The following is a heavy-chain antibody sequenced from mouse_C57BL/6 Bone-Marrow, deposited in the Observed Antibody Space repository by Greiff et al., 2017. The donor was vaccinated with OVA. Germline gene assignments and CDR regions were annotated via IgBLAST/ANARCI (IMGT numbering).Heavy chain of an antibody. D-gene: IGHD1-1*01. V-gene: IGHV1-72*01. CDR3: ARNRGSSLEGYWYFDV. J-gene: IGHJ1*03. Sequence: QVQLKQPGAELVKPGASVKLSCKASGYTFTSYWMHWVKQRPGRGLEWIGRIDPNSGGTKYNEKFKSKATLTVDKPSSTAYMQLSSLTSEDSAVYYCARNRGSSLEGYWYFDVWGTGTTVTVSS. CDR1: GYTFTSYW. CDR2: IDPNSGGT.